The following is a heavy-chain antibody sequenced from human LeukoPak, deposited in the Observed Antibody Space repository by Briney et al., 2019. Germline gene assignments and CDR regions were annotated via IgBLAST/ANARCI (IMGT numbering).Heavy chain of an antibody. Sequence: GGSLRLSCAASGFTFSDHYMNWVRQAPGKGLEWVSSISSSSSYIYYADSVKGRFTISRDNAKRSLYLQMNSLRAEDTAVYYCASGPYDFWSGFWGQGTMVTVSS. D-gene: IGHD3-3*01. J-gene: IGHJ3*01. CDR3: ASGPYDFWSGF. V-gene: IGHV3-21*01. CDR1: GFTFSDHY. CDR2: ISSSSSYI.